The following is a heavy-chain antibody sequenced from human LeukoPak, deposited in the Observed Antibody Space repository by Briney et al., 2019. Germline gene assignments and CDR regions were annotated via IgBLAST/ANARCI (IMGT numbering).Heavy chain of an antibody. CDR2: INHSGST. CDR1: GGSFSGYY. D-gene: IGHD1-1*01. V-gene: IGHV4-34*01. CDR3: ARGPRGRRGVDP. J-gene: IGHJ5*02. Sequence: SETQSLTCAVYGGSFSGYYWSWIRQPPGKGLEWIGEINHSGSTNYNPSLKSRVTISVDTSKNQFSLKLSSVTAADTAVYYCARGPRGRRGVDPWGQGTLVTVSS.